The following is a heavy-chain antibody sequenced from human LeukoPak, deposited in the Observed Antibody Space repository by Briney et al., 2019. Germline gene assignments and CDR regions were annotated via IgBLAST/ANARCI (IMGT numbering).Heavy chain of an antibody. CDR3: ASYSSTWGWFDP. V-gene: IGHV3-7*01. Sequence: GGSLRLSCAASGFAFSTSWMSWVRQAPGKGREGVSNIKQDGSEKNYVDSVKGRFTISRDNAKNSLYLQMNSLRVEDTAVYYCASYSSTWGWFDPWGQGTLVTVSS. J-gene: IGHJ5*02. CDR1: GFAFSTSW. CDR2: IKQDGSEK. D-gene: IGHD6-13*01.